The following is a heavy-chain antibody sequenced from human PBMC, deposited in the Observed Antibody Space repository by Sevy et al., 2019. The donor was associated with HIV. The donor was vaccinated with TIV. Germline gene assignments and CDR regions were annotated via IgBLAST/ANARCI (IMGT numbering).Heavy chain of an antibody. V-gene: IGHV3-23*01. CDR1: GFTFSSYA. Sequence: GGSLRLSCAASGFTFSSYAMSWVRQAPGKGLEWVSAISGSGGTTYYADSVKGRFTISRDNSKNTLYLQMNSLRAEGTAVYYCAKDPDNYFDSSNFDYWGQGTLVTVSS. CDR2: ISGSGGTT. J-gene: IGHJ4*02. CDR3: AKDPDNYFDSSNFDY. D-gene: IGHD3-22*01.